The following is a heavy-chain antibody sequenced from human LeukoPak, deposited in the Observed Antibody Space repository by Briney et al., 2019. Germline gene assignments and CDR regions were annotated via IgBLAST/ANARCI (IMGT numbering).Heavy chain of an antibody. CDR2: INQDGSEK. Sequence: GGSLRLSCAASRFTISSCSMTWVRQAPGKGLEWVANINQDGSEKNYVDSVKGRFTTSRDYAKNSLYLQMNSLRAEDTAVYYCARSRLWGNDAFDIWGQGTMVTVSS. V-gene: IGHV3-7*05. D-gene: IGHD7-27*01. CDR1: RFTISSCS. CDR3: ARSRLWGNDAFDI. J-gene: IGHJ3*02.